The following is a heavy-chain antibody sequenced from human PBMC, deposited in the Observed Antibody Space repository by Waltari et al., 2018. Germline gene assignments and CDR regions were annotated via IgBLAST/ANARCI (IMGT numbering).Heavy chain of an antibody. Sequence: EVQLLESGGGLVQPGGSMRLSCAASGLTFSSYAISWVRQAPGKGLEGVSAISGSGGSTYYADSVKGRFTISRDNSKNTLYLQMNSLRAEDTAVYYCAKDRNIVVVPAAPTSAFDLWGRGTLVTVSS. J-gene: IGHJ2*01. V-gene: IGHV3-23*01. D-gene: IGHD2-2*01. CDR3: AKDRNIVVVPAAPTSAFDL. CDR1: GLTFSSYA. CDR2: ISGSGGST.